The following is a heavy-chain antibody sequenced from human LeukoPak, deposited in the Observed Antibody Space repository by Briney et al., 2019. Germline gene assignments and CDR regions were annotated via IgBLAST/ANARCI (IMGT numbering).Heavy chain of an antibody. J-gene: IGHJ5*02. CDR1: GFTFSSYS. Sequence: GGSLRLSCAASGFTFSSYSMNWVRQAPGKGLEWVSYISSSSSILYYADAVKGRYTMSRDNAKNSLYLQMNSLRAEDTAVYYCARVAHHDIIVVPAASDNWFDPWGQGTLVTVSS. CDR2: ISSSSSIL. V-gene: IGHV3-48*04. D-gene: IGHD2-2*01. CDR3: ARVAHHDIIVVPAASDNWFDP.